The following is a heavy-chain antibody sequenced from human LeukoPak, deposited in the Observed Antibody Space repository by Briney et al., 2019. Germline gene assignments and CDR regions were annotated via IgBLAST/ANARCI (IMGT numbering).Heavy chain of an antibody. V-gene: IGHV3-74*01. CDR2: INKDARNT. D-gene: IGHD2-15*01. CDR1: GFTFSSHW. Sequence: GGSLRLSCAASGFTFSSHWMHWVRRAPGKGLVWVSRINKDARNTTYADSVKGRFTISRDNAKKTLYLQMNSLRAEDTAVYYCARDVLYGMDAWGQGTTVTVSS. CDR3: ARDVLYGMDA. J-gene: IGHJ6*02.